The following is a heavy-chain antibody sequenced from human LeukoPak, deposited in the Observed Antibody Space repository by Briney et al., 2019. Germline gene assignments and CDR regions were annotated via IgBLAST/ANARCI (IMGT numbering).Heavy chain of an antibody. CDR2: IRSKANNYAT. CDR1: GFTLSGSA. Sequence: GGSLRLSCAASGFTLSGSAIHWVRQASGKGLEWVGRIRSKANNYATAYAESVKGRFTISRDNSKNKAYLQMHRLKAEDTVGYYCTRIDEVNWKLDYWLRGTMVTVP. J-gene: IGHJ4*02. V-gene: IGHV3-73*01. D-gene: IGHD1-1*01. CDR3: TRIDEVNWKLDY.